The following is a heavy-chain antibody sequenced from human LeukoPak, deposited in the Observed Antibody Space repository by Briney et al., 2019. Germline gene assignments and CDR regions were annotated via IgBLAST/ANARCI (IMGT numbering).Heavy chain of an antibody. J-gene: IGHJ6*02. Sequence: GGSLRLSCAASGFTFSSYSMNWVRQAPGKGLEWVSYISSSSSTIYYADSVKGRFTISRDNAKNSLYLQMNSLRAEDTAVYYCARDFPYDFWSGTTNRTPGMDVWGQGTTVTVSS. CDR1: GFTFSSYS. V-gene: IGHV3-48*01. CDR2: ISSSSSTI. CDR3: ARDFPYDFWSGTTNRTPGMDV. D-gene: IGHD3-3*01.